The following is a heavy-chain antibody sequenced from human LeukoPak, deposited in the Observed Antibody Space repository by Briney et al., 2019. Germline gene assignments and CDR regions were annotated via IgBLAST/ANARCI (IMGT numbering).Heavy chain of an antibody. V-gene: IGHV3-23*01. CDR3: AKDAYELERRGYFDY. CDR1: GFTFSSYA. J-gene: IGHJ4*02. D-gene: IGHD1-1*01. Sequence: PGRSLRLSCAASGFTFSSYAMHWVRQAPGKGLEWVSAISGSDGNTYYADSVKGRFTISRDNSKNTLYLQMNSLRAEDTAVYYCAKDAYELERRGYFDYWGQGTLVTVSS. CDR2: ISGSDGNT.